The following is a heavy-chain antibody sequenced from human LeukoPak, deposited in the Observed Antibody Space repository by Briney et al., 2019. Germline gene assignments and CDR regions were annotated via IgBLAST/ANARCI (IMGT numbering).Heavy chain of an antibody. CDR3: ARETSQAGDY. Sequence: GASVKVSCKASGYTFTSFDINWVRQATGQGLEWMGWMNPNSGSTGYAQKFQGRVTMTRNTSISTAYMELSSLRSEDTAVYYCARETSQAGDYWGQGTLVTVSS. D-gene: IGHD6-13*01. CDR2: MNPNSGST. CDR1: GYTFTSFD. J-gene: IGHJ4*02. V-gene: IGHV1-8*01.